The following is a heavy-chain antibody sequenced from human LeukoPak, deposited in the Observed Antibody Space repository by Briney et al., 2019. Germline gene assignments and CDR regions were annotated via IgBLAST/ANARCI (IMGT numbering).Heavy chain of an antibody. CDR1: GGSISSYY. CDR3: ARHPDPSGYDFWSGYAFDI. D-gene: IGHD3-3*01. J-gene: IGHJ3*02. Sequence: SETPSLTCTVSGGSISSYYWSWIRQPPGKGLKWIGYIYTSGSTNYNPSLKSRVTISVDTSKNQFSLKLSSVTAADTAVYYCARHPDPSGYDFWSGYAFDIWGQGTMVTVSS. V-gene: IGHV4-4*09. CDR2: IYTSGST.